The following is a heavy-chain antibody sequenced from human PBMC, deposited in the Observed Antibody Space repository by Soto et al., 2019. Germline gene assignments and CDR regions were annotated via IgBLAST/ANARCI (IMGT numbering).Heavy chain of an antibody. V-gene: IGHV4-59*08. CDR3: ARLYGLDAFDI. D-gene: IGHD3-16*02. Sequence: QVQLQESGPGLVKPSEPLSLTCSVSGGSINSYYWSWIRQPPGKGLEWIGYIYYSGSTNYNPSLKSLVTISVDTSKNQCSLKLSSVTAADTAVYYCARLYGLDAFDIWGQGTMVTVSS. CDR1: GGSINSYY. J-gene: IGHJ3*02. CDR2: IYYSGST.